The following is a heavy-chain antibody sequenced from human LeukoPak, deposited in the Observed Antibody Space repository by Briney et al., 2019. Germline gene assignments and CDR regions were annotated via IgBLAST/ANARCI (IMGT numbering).Heavy chain of an antibody. J-gene: IGHJ4*02. CDR3: ARVVGAMDY. Sequence: PGRSLRLSCAASGFTFSSYAMHWVRQAPGKGLEWVAFISYDGSNKYYADSVKGRLTISRDSSKNTLYLQMNSLRAEDTAVYYCARVVGAMDYWGQGTLVTVSS. D-gene: IGHD1-26*01. CDR1: GFTFSSYA. V-gene: IGHV3-30-3*01. CDR2: ISYDGSNK.